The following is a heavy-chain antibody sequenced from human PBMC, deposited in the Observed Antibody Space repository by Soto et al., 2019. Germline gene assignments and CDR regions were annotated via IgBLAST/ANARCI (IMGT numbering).Heavy chain of an antibody. CDR1: GFTVSSNY. Sequence: GGSLRLSCAASGFTVSSNYMSWVRQAPGKGLEWVSVIYSGGSTYYADSVKGRFTISRDNSKNTLYLQINSLRAEDTAVYYCAEGWELLASIYWGQGTLVTVSS. V-gene: IGHV3-66*01. CDR3: AEGWELLASIY. D-gene: IGHD1-26*01. CDR2: IYSGGST. J-gene: IGHJ4*02.